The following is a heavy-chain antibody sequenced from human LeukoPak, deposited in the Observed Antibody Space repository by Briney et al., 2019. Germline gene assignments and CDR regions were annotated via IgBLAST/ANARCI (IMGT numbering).Heavy chain of an antibody. V-gene: IGHV1-58*02. J-gene: IGHJ4*02. D-gene: IGHD5-12*01. Sequence: SVKVSCKASGFTFTSSAMQWVRQARGQRLEWIGWIVVGSGNTNYAQKFQERVTITRDMSTSTAYMELSGLRSEDTAVYYCAVTGYSGDPYYFDYWGQGTLVTVSS. CDR2: IVVGSGNT. CDR3: AVTGYSGDPYYFDY. CDR1: GFTFTSSA.